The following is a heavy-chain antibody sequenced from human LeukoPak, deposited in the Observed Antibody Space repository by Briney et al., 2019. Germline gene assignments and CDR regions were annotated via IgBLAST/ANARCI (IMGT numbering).Heavy chain of an antibody. J-gene: IGHJ5*02. CDR2: TYYRSKWHN. CDR3: ASSPASYSSGWYEFDP. V-gene: IGHV6-1*01. CDR1: GDSFSSNSAA. D-gene: IGHD6-19*01. Sequence: SQTLSLTCAISGDSFSSNSAAWNWIRQSPSRGLEWLGRTYYRSKWHNDYAVSVKSRITINPDTSRNQFSLQLNSVTPEDTAVYYCASSPASYSSGWYEFDPWGQGTLVTVSS.